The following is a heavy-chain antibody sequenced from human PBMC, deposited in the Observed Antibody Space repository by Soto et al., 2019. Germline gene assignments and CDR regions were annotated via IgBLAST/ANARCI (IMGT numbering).Heavy chain of an antibody. CDR2: IWYDGSNK. CDR1: GFTFSSYG. CDR3: TTAREGGYFDY. V-gene: IGHV3-33*01. D-gene: IGHD1-26*01. Sequence: QVQLVESGGGVVQPGRSLRLSCAASGFTFSSYGMHWVRQAPGKGLEWVAVIWYDGSNKYYADSVKGRFTISRDNSKNTLYLQMNSLRAEDTDVYYCTTAREGGYFDYWGQGALVTVSS. J-gene: IGHJ4*02.